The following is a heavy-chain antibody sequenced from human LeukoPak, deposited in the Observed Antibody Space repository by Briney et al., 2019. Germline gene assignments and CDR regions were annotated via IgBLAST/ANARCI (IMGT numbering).Heavy chain of an antibody. J-gene: IGHJ2*01. CDR3: ARAGL. V-gene: IGHV3-7*01. CDR1: GFTFSSNW. CDR2: IKQNGSEK. Sequence: PGGSLRLSCAASGFTFSSNWMSWVRQAPGKGLEWVANIKQNGSEKYYVDSVKGRFTISRDNAKNSLYLQMNSLRAEDTAVYYCARAGLWGRGTPVTVSS.